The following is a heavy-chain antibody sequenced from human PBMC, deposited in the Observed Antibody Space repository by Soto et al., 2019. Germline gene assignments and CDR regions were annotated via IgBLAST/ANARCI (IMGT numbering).Heavy chain of an antibody. CDR1: GGSISSYY. CDR3: ARRWGTYFDF. CDR2: IYYSGST. V-gene: IGHV4-59*01. J-gene: IGHJ4*02. Sequence: PSETLSLTCTVSGGSISSYYWSWIRQPPGKGLEWIRYIYYSGSTDYDPSLKSRVTISVDTSKNQFSLKLSSVTAADTAVYYCARRWGTYFDFWGQGTLVTVSS. D-gene: IGHD7-27*01.